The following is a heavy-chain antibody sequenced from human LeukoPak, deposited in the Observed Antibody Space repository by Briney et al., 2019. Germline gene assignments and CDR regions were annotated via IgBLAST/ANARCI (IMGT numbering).Heavy chain of an antibody. D-gene: IGHD5-12*01. CDR1: GYTFADYY. CDR3: ASLRGLHAFDI. V-gene: IGHV1-2*02. Sequence: ASVKVSCKASGYTFADYYIHWVRQAPGQGLEWMGWINPNSGGTNYPQKFQGRVTVTRDTSISTAYMKLSRLRSDDTAVYYCASLRGLHAFDIWGQGTMVTVSS. CDR2: INPNSGGT. J-gene: IGHJ3*02.